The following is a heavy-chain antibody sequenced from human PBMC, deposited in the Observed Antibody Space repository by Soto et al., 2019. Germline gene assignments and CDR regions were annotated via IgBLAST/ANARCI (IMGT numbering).Heavy chain of an antibody. CDR2: INHSGNI. CDR3: ARGNGMMLTVQGDAPDKYYLDS. V-gene: IGHV4-34*01. D-gene: IGHD2-8*01. Sequence: SETLSLTCAVYGGSFSGYYWSWIRQPPGKGLEWIGEINHSGNINYNPSLKSRVTISVDTSKNQFSLKLRSVTAADTAVYYCARGNGMMLTVQGDAPDKYYLDSWSQGTLVTAPQ. CDR1: GGSFSGYY. J-gene: IGHJ4*02.